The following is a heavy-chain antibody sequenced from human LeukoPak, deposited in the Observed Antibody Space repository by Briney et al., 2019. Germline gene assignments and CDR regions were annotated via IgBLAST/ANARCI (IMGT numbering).Heavy chain of an antibody. J-gene: IGHJ4*02. D-gene: IGHD2-2*01. CDR2: TWYDGSKK. CDR1: GFTFGSYA. CDR3: AKDGDCSSSSCLDY. V-gene: IGHV3-33*06. Sequence: PGGSLRLSCAASGFTFGSYAVHWVRQAPGKGLEWVAITWYDGSKKYYADSVKGRFTISRDNSKNTLYLQMNSLRAEDTAMYYFAKDGDCSSSSCLDYWGQGTLVIVSS.